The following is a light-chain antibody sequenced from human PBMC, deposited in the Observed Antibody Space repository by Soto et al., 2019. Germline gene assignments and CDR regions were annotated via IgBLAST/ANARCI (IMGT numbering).Light chain of an antibody. CDR2: GAS. CDR3: QHYGSSPPFT. CDR1: QSISNN. V-gene: IGKV3-20*01. Sequence: EIVFTQSPGTLSLSPGERAILSCRASQSISNNLAWYRQKPGQAPKILLYGASTRATGIPDRFSGSGSGTDFALTISRLEPEGFAVYYCQHYGSSPPFTFGPGTKVHI. J-gene: IGKJ3*01.